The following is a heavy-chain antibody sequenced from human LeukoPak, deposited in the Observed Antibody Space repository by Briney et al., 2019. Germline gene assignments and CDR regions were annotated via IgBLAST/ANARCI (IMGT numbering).Heavy chain of an antibody. CDR3: ARDSSSWTEFDY. J-gene: IGHJ4*02. CDR2: ISSSSSYI. Sequence: GGSLRLSCAASGFTFSSYSMNWVRQAPGKGLEWVSSISSSSSYIYYGDSVKGRFTISRDNAKNSLYLQMNSLRAEDTAVYYCARDSSSWTEFDYWGQGTLVTVSS. CDR1: GFTFSSYS. V-gene: IGHV3-21*01. D-gene: IGHD6-13*01.